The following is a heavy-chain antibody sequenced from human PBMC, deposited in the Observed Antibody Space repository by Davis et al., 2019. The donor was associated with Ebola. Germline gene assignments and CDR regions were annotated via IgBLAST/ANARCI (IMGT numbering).Heavy chain of an antibody. CDR2: ISGSGGST. CDR1: GFTFSSYA. Sequence: GESLKISCAASGFTFSSYAMSWVRQAPGKGLEWVSAISGSGGSTYYADSVKGRFTISRDNSKNTLYLQMNSLRAEDTAVYYCARDFMITFGGVIVRRTFDYWGQGTLVTVSS. CDR3: ARDFMITFGGVIVRRTFDY. V-gene: IGHV3-23*01. D-gene: IGHD3-16*02. J-gene: IGHJ4*02.